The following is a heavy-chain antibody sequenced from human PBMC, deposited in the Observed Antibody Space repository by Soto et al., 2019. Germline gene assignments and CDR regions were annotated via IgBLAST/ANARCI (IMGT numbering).Heavy chain of an antibody. Sequence: PGGTLRLSCAASGFTFSRYGMHWVRQAPGKGLEWAPIISCHGGNKYYADSVKCRFTISRDESKNTLYLQMNSLGAEHTTVYYCAKDGEALYYYDSSGSKSWFEAWGQGTLVAVSS. CDR1: GFTFSRYG. CDR2: ISCHGGNK. D-gene: IGHD3-22*01. CDR3: AKDGEALYYYDSSGSKSWFEA. V-gene: IGHV3-30*18. J-gene: IGHJ5*02.